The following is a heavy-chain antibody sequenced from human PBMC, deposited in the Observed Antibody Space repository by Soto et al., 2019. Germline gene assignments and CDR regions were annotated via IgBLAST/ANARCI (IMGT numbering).Heavy chain of an antibody. D-gene: IGHD4-17*01. Sequence: SETLSLTCTVSGGSISSGGYYWSWIRQHPGKGLEWIGYIYYSGSTYYNPSLKSRVTISVDTSKNQFSLKLSSVTAADTAVYYCARESVTTVTTGLDADAFDIWGQGTMLTVSS. J-gene: IGHJ3*02. CDR1: GGSISSGGYY. CDR3: ARESVTTVTTGLDADAFDI. V-gene: IGHV4-30-4*08. CDR2: IYYSGST.